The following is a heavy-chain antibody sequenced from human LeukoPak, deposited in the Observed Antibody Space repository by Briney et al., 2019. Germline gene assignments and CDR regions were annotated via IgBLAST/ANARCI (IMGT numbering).Heavy chain of an antibody. CDR2: IWYDGSNK. Sequence: GSLRLSCAASGFTFSSYGMHWVRQAPGKGLEWVAVIWYDGSNKYYADSVKGRFTISRDNSKNTLYLQMNSLRAEDTAVYYCARAATRVFLRGFDPWGQGTLVTVSS. D-gene: IGHD6-13*01. CDR1: GFTFSSYG. J-gene: IGHJ5*02. CDR3: ARAATRVFLRGFDP. V-gene: IGHV3-33*01.